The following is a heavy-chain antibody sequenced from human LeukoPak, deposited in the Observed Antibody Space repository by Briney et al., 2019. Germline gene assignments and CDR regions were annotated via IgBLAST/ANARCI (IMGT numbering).Heavy chain of an antibody. V-gene: IGHV3-30*02. J-gene: IGHJ4*02. Sequence: GGSLRLSCAASGFIFSSYGMHWVRQAPGKGLELVAFIRYDGSDKYYADSVKGRFTISTDNSKNTLYLQMNSLRVEDTAVYYCAKVVDNLDYWGQGTLVTVSS. CDR3: AKVVDNLDY. D-gene: IGHD2-15*01. CDR1: GFIFSSYG. CDR2: IRYDGSDK.